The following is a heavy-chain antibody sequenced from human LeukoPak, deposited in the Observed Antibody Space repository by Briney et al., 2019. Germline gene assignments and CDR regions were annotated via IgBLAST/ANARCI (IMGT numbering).Heavy chain of an antibody. V-gene: IGHV1-69*04. CDR1: GGTFSSYA. D-gene: IGHD3-10*01. CDR3: ARDLDMVRSVYDAFDI. Sequence: ASVKVFCKASGGTFSSYAISWVRQAPGQGLEWMGRIIPILGIANYAQKFQGRVTITADKSTSTAYMELSSLRSEDTAVYYCARDLDMVRSVYDAFDIWGQGTMVTVSS. J-gene: IGHJ3*02. CDR2: IIPILGIA.